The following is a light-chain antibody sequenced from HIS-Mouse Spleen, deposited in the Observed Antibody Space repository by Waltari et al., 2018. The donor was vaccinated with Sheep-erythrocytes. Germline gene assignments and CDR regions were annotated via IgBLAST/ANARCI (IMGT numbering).Light chain of an antibody. J-gene: IGLJ1*01. V-gene: IGLV2-11*01. CDR3: CSYAGSYNHV. Sequence: QSALTQPRSVSGSPGQSVTISCPGTSSDVGGYNSVSWDQQHPGKAPKLMIYDVSKRPSGVPDRFSGSKSGNTASLTISGLQAEDEADYYCCSYAGSYNHVFATGTKVTVL. CDR1: SSDVGGYNS. CDR2: DVS.